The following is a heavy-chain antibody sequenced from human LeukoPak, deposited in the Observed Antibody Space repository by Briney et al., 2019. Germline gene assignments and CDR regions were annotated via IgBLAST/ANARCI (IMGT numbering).Heavy chain of an antibody. CDR2: MNPNSGNT. V-gene: IGHV1-8*01. CDR3: ARGWGSIAAAGTLNWFDP. J-gene: IGHJ5*02. Sequence: VSVKVSCKASGYTFTSYDINWVRQATGQGLEWMGWMNPNSGNTGYAQKFQGRVTMTRNTSISTAYMELSSLRSEDTAVYYCARGWGSIAAAGTLNWFDPWGQGTLVTVSS. CDR1: GYTFTSYD. D-gene: IGHD6-13*01.